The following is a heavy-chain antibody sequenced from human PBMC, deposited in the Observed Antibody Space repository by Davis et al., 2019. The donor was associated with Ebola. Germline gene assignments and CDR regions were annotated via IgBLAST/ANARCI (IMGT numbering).Heavy chain of an antibody. CDR3: AKVGRIVGAPEADFDY. CDR1: GFTFSSYA. D-gene: IGHD1-26*01. Sequence: PGGSLRLSCAASGFTFSSYAMSWVRQAPGKGLEWVSAISGSGGSTYYADSVKGRFTISRDNSKNTLYLQMNSLRAEDTAVYYCAKVGRIVGAPEADFDYWGQGTLVTVSS. CDR2: ISGSGGST. J-gene: IGHJ4*02. V-gene: IGHV3-23*01.